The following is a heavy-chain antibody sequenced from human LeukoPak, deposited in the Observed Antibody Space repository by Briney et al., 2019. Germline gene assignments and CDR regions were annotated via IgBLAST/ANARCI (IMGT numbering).Heavy chain of an antibody. CDR2: IYYSGST. D-gene: IGHD1-26*01. Sequence: SETLSLTCTVSGGSISSYYWSWIRQPPGKGLEWIGYIYYSGSTNYNPSLKSRVTISVDTSKNQFSLKLSSVTAADTALYYCARVGPISGDFDYWGQGTLVTVSS. CDR3: ARVGPISGDFDY. V-gene: IGHV4-59*08. J-gene: IGHJ4*02. CDR1: GGSISSYY.